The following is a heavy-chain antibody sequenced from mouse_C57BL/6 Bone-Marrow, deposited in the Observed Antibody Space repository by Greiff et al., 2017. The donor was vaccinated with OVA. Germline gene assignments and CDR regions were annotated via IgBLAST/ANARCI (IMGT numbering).Heavy chain of an antibody. D-gene: IGHD1-1*01. J-gene: IGHJ4*01. V-gene: IGHV1-69*01. CDR3: ARDNYGSSGYYAMDY. CDR2: IDPSDSYT. Sequence: PGQGLEWIGEIDPSDSYTNYNQKFKGKSTLTVDKSSSTAYMQLSSLTSEDSAVYYCARDNYGSSGYYAMDYWGQGTSVTVSS.